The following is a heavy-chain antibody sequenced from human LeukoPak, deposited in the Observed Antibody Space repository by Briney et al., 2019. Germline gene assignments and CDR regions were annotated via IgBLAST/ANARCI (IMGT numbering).Heavy chain of an antibody. Sequence: PGGSLRLSCAASGFTFSSYGMHWVRQAPGKGLEWVAVISYDGSNKYYADSVKGRFTISRDNSKNTLYLQMNSLRAEDTAVYYCARDPATSYFDYWGQGTLVTVSS. CDR1: GFTFSSYG. V-gene: IGHV3-30*19. CDR3: ARDPATSYFDY. CDR2: ISYDGSNK. D-gene: IGHD5-24*01. J-gene: IGHJ4*02.